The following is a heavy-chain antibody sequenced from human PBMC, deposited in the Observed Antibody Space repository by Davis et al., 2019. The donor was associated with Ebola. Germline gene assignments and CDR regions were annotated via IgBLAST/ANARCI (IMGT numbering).Heavy chain of an antibody. CDR2: IYGHGGQI. D-gene: IGHD5-24*01. J-gene: IGHJ4*02. Sequence: PGGSLRLSCAASGFTFGTYTMHWIRQAPGKGLEWVSGIYGHGGQIFYSDSVRGRFTISRDNSRNTVYLQMNSLRSDDTAVYYCAKDVRPDNFWDIDYWGRGTLVTVSS. CDR3: AKDVRPDNFWDIDY. CDR1: GFTFGTYT. V-gene: IGHV3-23*01.